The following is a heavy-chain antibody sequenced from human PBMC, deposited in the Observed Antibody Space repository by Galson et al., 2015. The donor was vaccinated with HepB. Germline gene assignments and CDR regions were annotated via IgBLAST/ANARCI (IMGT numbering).Heavy chain of an antibody. D-gene: IGHD2-2*02. V-gene: IGHV2-5*02. J-gene: IGHJ5*02. CDR2: IYSDDDK. CDR1: GFSLSTFGEG. Sequence: PALVKPTQTLTLTCTFSGFSLSTFGEGVGWIRQPPGKTLEWLALIYSDDDKRYSPSLKSRLTVTKDTSKNQVVLTMTNMDPVDTATYYCVHRIYGKVSPAAIRWTGNWFDPWGQGTQVTVSS. CDR3: VHRIYGKVSPAAIRWTGNWFDP.